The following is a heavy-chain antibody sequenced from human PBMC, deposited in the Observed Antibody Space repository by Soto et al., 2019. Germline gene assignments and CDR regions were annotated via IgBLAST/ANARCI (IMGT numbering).Heavy chain of an antibody. CDR2: IYYSGGT. V-gene: IGHV4-39*01. CDR3: ARHYPSVLLWFGELFNYALDI. D-gene: IGHD3-10*01. CDR1: GGSISSSSYY. J-gene: IGHJ3*02. Sequence: SETLSLTCTVSGGSISSSSYYWGWIRQPPGKGLEWIGSIYYSGGTYYNPSLKSRVTISVDTSENQFSLKLSSVTAADTAVYYCARHYPSVLLWFGELFNYALDIWGQVTMVTVSS.